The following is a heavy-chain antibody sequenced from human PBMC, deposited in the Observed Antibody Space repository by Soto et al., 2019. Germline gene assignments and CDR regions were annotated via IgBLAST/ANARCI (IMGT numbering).Heavy chain of an antibody. D-gene: IGHD6-25*01. V-gene: IGHV3-23*01. CDR1: GFPLSTYG. CDR3: AKDPYQTAALFDS. Sequence: GGSLRLSCVASGFPLSTYGMSWVRQAPGMGLEWVSTISQNGGTTYYADSVKGRFTISRDNSKNTLYLQMNSLRADDTAVYFCAKDPYQTAALFDSWGQGTLVTVSS. CDR2: ISQNGGTT. J-gene: IGHJ4*02.